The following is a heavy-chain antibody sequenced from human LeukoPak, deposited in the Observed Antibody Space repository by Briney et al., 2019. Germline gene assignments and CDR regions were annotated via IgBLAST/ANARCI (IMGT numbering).Heavy chain of an antibody. CDR1: GYTFTGYY. Sequence: ASVKVSCKASGYTFTGYYMHWVRQAPGQGLEWMGWINPNSGGTNYAQKFQGRVTMTRDTSISTAYMELSRLRSDDTAVYYCARETTVVTSSDYWGQGTLVTVSS. V-gene: IGHV1-2*02. CDR3: ARETTVVTSSDY. CDR2: INPNSGGT. J-gene: IGHJ4*02. D-gene: IGHD4-23*01.